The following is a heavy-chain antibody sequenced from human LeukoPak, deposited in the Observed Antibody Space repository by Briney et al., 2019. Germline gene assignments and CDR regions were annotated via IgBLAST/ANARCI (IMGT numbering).Heavy chain of an antibody. CDR1: GYTFSSYG. J-gene: IGHJ4*02. CDR3: ATSFPDTGLGSYTGHDY. D-gene: IGHD3-3*01. V-gene: IGHV1-18*01. Sequence: ASVKVSCKASGYTFSSYGISWVRQAPGQGLEWMGWISAYNGNTNYAQKLQGRVTMTTDTSTSTAYMELRSLRSDDTAVYYCATSFPDTGLGSYTGHDYWGQGTLVTVSS. CDR2: ISAYNGNT.